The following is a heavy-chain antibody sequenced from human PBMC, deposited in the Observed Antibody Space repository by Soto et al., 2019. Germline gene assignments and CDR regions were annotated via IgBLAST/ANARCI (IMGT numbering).Heavy chain of an antibody. CDR1: GGSIRSGAFY. D-gene: IGHD3-10*01. CDR3: AATSYYYGSGSYYVSYYYGMDV. V-gene: IGHV4-31*03. CDR2: IYSSGTT. J-gene: IGHJ6*02. Sequence: QVQLQESGPGLVKPSQTLSLTCTVSGGSIRSGAFYWSWIRQHPGKGLEWIGYIYSSGTTYYNPSRKRRLPLSVDTSRSQFALRWTSITAAATAVYYCAATSYYYGSGSYYVSYYYGMDVLGQGTTVTVSS.